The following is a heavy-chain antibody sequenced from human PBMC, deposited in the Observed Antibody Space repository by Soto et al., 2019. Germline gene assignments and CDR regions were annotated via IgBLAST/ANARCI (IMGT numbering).Heavy chain of an antibody. CDR3: AKGDLDTSMAMAFDY. Sequence: QVQLVESGGGVVQPGTSLRLSCAASGFTFRSYGLHWVRRAPGKGLEWVAVISYDGSNTSYTDSVKGRFTISRDNFKNTLYLQMDSLRTEDTAVYYCAKGDLDTSMAMAFDYWGQGTLVTVSS. D-gene: IGHD5-18*01. CDR1: GFTFRSYG. V-gene: IGHV3-30*18. J-gene: IGHJ4*02. CDR2: ISYDGSNT.